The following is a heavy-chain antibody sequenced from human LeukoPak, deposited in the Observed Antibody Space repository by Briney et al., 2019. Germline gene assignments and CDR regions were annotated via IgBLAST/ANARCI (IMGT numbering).Heavy chain of an antibody. CDR3: ARIRNYYDSSGYYYHLHYFDY. D-gene: IGHD3-22*01. J-gene: IGHJ4*02. CDR1: GGTFSGYY. Sequence: SETVSLTCGVYGGTFSGYYWSWIPQPPGKGLEWIGEINHSGSTNYNPSLKSRVTISVDTSKNQFSLKLSSVTAADTAVYYCARIRNYYDSSGYYYHLHYFDYWGQGTLVTVSS. V-gene: IGHV4-34*01. CDR2: INHSGST.